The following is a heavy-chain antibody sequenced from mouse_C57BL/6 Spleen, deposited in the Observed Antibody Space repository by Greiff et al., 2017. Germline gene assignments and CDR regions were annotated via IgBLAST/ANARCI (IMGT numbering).Heavy chain of an antibody. CDR2: IYPGDGDT. CDR1: GYAFSSYW. Sequence: VQLVEPGAELVKPGASVKISCKASGYAFSSYWMNWVKQRPGKGLEWIGQIYPGDGDTNYNGKFKGKATLTADKSSSTAYMQLSSLTSEDSAVYFCAREGVTGVDYWGQGTTLTVSS. CDR3: AREGVTGVDY. D-gene: IGHD2-1*01. J-gene: IGHJ2*01. V-gene: IGHV1-80*01.